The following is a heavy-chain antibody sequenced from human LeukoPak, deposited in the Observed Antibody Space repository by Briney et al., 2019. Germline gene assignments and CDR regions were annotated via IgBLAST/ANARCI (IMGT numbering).Heavy chain of an antibody. CDR3: ARTRFDY. J-gene: IGHJ4*02. CDR2: ISYDGSNK. CDR1: GFTFSSYA. V-gene: IGHV3-30-3*01. Sequence: GGSLRLSCAASGFTFSSYAMHWVRQAPGKGLEWVAVISYDGSNKYYADSVKGRFTISRDNSKNTLYLQMNSLRAEDTAVYYCARTRFDYWGQGTLVTDSS.